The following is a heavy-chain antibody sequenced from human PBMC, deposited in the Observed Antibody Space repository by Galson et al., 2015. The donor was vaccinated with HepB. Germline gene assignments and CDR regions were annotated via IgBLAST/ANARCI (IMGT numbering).Heavy chain of an antibody. CDR3: ARLAGDHYYADP. CDR2: ISSSSSYI. D-gene: IGHD3-3*01. Sequence: SLRLSCAASGFTFSSYSMNWVRQAPGKGLEWVSSISSSSSYIYYADSVKGRFTISRDNAKNSLYLQMNSLRAEDTAVYYCARLAGDHYYADPWGQGTLVTVSS. V-gene: IGHV3-21*01. J-gene: IGHJ5*02. CDR1: GFTFSSYS.